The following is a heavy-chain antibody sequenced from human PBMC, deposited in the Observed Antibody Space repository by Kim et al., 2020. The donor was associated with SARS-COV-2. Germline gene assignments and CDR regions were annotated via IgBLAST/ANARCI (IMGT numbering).Heavy chain of an antibody. D-gene: IGHD6-19*01. CDR2: IYYSGST. Sequence: SETLSLTCTVSGGSISSYYWSWIRQPPGKGLEWIGYIYYSGSTNYNPSLKSRVTISVDTSKNQFSLKLSSVTAADTAVDYCARDGGIAVAGPDAFDIWGQGTMVTVSS. J-gene: IGHJ3*02. V-gene: IGHV4-59*01. CDR3: ARDGGIAVAGPDAFDI. CDR1: GGSISSYY.